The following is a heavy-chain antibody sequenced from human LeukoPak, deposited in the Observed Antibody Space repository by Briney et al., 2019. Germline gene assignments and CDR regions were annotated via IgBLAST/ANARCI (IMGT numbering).Heavy chain of an antibody. D-gene: IGHD2-15*01. V-gene: IGHV3-7*01. CDR3: AKDASANRYCSGGSCRQNYYYYGMDV. CDR2: IKQDGSEK. J-gene: IGHJ6*02. Sequence: PGGSLRLSCAASGFTFSSFWMSWVRQAPGKGLEWVANIKQDGSEKHYVDSVKGRFTISRDNSKNTLYLQMNSLRAEDTAVYYCAKDASANRYCSGGSCRQNYYYYGMDVWGQGTTVTVSS. CDR1: GFTFSSFW.